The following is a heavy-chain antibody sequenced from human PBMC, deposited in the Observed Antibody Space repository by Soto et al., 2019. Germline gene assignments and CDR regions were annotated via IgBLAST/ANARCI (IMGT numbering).Heavy chain of an antibody. J-gene: IGHJ4*02. CDR2: INAGNGNT. CDR1: GYTFTSYA. D-gene: IGHD2-15*01. V-gene: IGHV1-3*01. Sequence: QVQLVQSGAEVKKPGASVKVSCKASGYTFTSYAMHWVRQAPGQRLEWMGWINAGNGNTKYSQKFQGRVTITRDTSESTAYMELSSLRSEDTAVYYCASGARVVVVALDYWGQGTLVTVSS. CDR3: ASGARVVVVALDY.